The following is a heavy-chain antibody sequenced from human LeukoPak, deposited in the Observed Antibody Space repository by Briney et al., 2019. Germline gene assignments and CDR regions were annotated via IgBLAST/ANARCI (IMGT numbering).Heavy chain of an antibody. J-gene: IGHJ4*02. V-gene: IGHV3-49*04. D-gene: IGHD3-22*01. CDR2: IRSKAYGGTT. Sequence: GGSLRLSCAASGFTVSSNYMSWVRQAPGKGLEWVGFIRSKAYGGTTEYAASVKGRFTISRDDSKSIAYLQMNSLKTEDTAVYYCTREREYYYDSSGYYSFDYWGQGTLVTVSS. CDR1: GFTVSSNY. CDR3: TREREYYYDSSGYYSFDY.